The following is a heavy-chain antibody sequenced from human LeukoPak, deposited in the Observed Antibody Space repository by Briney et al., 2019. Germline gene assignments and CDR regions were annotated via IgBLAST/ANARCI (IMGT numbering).Heavy chain of an antibody. V-gene: IGHV1-18*01. Sequence: GASVKVSCEASDYTFANYGLSWVRQAPGQGLEWMGWISAYNGDTNYAQNLQDRVSMTTDTSTSTAYMELRSLTSDDTAVYYCARDPRGYAFYFDYWGQGTLVTVSS. J-gene: IGHJ4*02. CDR3: ARDPRGYAFYFDY. D-gene: IGHD5-12*01. CDR1: DYTFANYG. CDR2: ISAYNGDT.